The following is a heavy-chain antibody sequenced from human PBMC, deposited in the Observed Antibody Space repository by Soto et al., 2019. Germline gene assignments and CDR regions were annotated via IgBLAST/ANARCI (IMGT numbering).Heavy chain of an antibody. V-gene: IGHV3-7*03. CDR1: GFTFSSYW. CDR2: IKQDGSEK. J-gene: IGHJ6*02. CDR3: ARDRVVRGVTYYYGMDV. Sequence: WSLRLSCAASGFTFSSYWMSWVRQAPGKGLEWVANIKQDGSEKYYVDSVKGRFTISRDNAKNSLYLQMNSLRAEDTAVYYCARDRVVRGVTYYYGMDVWGQGTTVTVSS. D-gene: IGHD3-10*01.